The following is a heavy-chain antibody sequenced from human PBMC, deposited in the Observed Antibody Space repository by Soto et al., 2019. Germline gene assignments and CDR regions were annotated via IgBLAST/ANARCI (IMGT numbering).Heavy chain of an antibody. CDR1: GFRFKSFV. CDR2: TSYDGNNK. V-gene: IGHV3-30*19. J-gene: IGHJ4*02. CDR3: ARWGTTGGFVL. Sequence: QVQLVESGGGVVQPGTSLRLSCAASGFRFKSFVMHWVRQAPGKGLEWVAFTSYDGNNKDYGDSVKGRFTVSRDNSQNTLHLQMDFLRPEDTALYYCARWGTTGGFVLWGPGTLVSVSS. D-gene: IGHD3-16*01.